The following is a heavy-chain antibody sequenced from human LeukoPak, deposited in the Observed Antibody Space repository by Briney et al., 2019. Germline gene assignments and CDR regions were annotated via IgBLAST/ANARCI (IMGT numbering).Heavy chain of an antibody. D-gene: IGHD5-18*01. V-gene: IGHV3-30*04. CDR1: GFTFSSYA. CDR3: AREGRGHNYGVYYFDY. Sequence: PGGSLRLSCAASGFTFSSYAMHWVRQAPGKGLEWVAVISYDGSNKYYADSVKGRFTISRDNSKNTLYLQMNSLRAEDTAVYYCAREGRGHNYGVYYFDYWGQGTLVTVSS. CDR2: ISYDGSNK. J-gene: IGHJ4*02.